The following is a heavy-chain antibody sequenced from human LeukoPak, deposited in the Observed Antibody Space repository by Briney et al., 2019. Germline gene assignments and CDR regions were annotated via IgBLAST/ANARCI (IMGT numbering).Heavy chain of an antibody. CDR2: INQGGSEK. V-gene: IGHV3-7*01. Sequence: GGSLRLSCAASGFTFSSYAMSWVRQAPEKGLEWVANINQGGSEKYYVDSVKGRLTISRDNAKNSLYLQMNSLRAEDTAVYYCARDEAALDSWGQGTLVTVSS. CDR1: GFTFSSYA. CDR3: ARDEAALDS. J-gene: IGHJ4*02. D-gene: IGHD6-6*01.